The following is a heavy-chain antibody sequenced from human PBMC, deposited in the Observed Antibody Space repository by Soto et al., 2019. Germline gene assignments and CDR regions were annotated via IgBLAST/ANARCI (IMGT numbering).Heavy chain of an antibody. D-gene: IGHD3-16*01. CDR2: RSYDGSKI. V-gene: IGHV3-30*18. J-gene: IGHJ4*02. CDR1: GFTFSSYG. CDR3: AKARGTRFGPFDY. Sequence: QVQLVESGGGVVQPGRSLRLSCAASGFTFSSYGMHWVRQAPGKRLEWVAVRSYDGSKIHYADSVKGRFTISRDNSKNTLYLQMNSLRAEDTAVYYCAKARGTRFGPFDYWGQGTLVTVSS.